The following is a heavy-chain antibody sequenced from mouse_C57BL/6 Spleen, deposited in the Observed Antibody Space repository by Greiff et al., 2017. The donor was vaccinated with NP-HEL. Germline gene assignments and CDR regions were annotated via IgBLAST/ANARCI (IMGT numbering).Heavy chain of an antibody. J-gene: IGHJ3*01. Sequence: VQLQQSGAELVRPGASVKLSCKASGYTFTDYYIHWVKQRPGQGLEWIARLYPGSGNTYYNEKFKGKATLTAEKSSSTAYMQLSSLTSENSAVYVWARSGDYDDWFAYGGQGTLVTVAA. CDR3: ARSGDYDDWFAY. CDR1: GYTFTDYY. CDR2: LYPGSGNT. V-gene: IGHV1-76*01. D-gene: IGHD2-4*01.